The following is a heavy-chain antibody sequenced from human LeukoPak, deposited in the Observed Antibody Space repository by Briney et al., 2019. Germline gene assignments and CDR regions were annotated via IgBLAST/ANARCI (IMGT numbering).Heavy chain of an antibody. V-gene: IGHV3-7*03. D-gene: IGHD5-18*01. CDR2: MKEDGSEI. CDR1: GFTFSNYW. Sequence: PGGSLRLSCATSGFTFSNYWMSWVRQAPGKGLEWVANMKEDGSEINYVDSVKGRFTISRDNAQDSLYLQMNSLRAEDTAVYYCARHTAMVANDASDIWGQGTMVTVSS. J-gene: IGHJ3*02. CDR3: ARHTAMVANDASDI.